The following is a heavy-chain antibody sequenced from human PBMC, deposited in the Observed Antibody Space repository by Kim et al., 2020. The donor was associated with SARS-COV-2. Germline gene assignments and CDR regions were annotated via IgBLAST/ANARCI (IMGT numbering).Heavy chain of an antibody. V-gene: IGHV4-59*01. CDR1: SDSSRIYY. CDR2: VYYSGVP. Sequence: SETLSLTCTVSSDSSRIYYWTWLRQPPGKGLEWIAYVYYSGVPRYSPSLKSRVTMSADTSKNQFSLKVKSLTAADTAVYYCATVRDRGRLDYWGQGIQVT. CDR3: ATVRDRGRLDY. J-gene: IGHJ4*02. D-gene: IGHD2-15*01.